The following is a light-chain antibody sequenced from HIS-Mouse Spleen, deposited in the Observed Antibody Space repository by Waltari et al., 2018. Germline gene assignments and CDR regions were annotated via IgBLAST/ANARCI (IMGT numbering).Light chain of an antibody. J-gene: IGLJ2*01. Sequence: QSVLTQPPSVSGAPGQRVTISCTGSSSNIGAGYDVHWYQQLPGKAPKLLIYGNSNRPSGIPERFSGSNSGNTATLTISRVEAGDEADYYCQVWDSSSDHVVFGGGTKLTVL. CDR2: GNS. CDR3: QVWDSSSDHVV. V-gene: IGLV1-40*01. CDR1: SSNIGAGYD.